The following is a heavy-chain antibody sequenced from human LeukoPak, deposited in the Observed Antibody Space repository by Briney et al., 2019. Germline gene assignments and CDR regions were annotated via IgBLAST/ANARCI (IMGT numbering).Heavy chain of an antibody. J-gene: IGHJ4*01. Sequence: SETLSLTCTVSGDSSSSYYWSWIRQPPGKGLEWIGYIYYSGSTNYNPSLKSRVTISVDTSKNQFSLKLSSVTAADTAVYYCARGDGGPIDYWGHGTLVTVSS. D-gene: IGHD3-16*01. CDR2: IYYSGST. CDR3: ARGDGGPIDY. CDR1: GDSSSSYY. V-gene: IGHV4-59*01.